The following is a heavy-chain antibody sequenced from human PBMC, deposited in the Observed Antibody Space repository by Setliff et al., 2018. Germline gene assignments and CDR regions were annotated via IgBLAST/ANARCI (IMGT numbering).Heavy chain of an antibody. CDR2: IKQDESEK. Sequence: GGSLRLSCAASGFTFTNYWINWVRQAPGKGLEWVANIKQDESEKHYVGSVKGRFTISRDNAENSLYLQMNSLRAEDTAVYYCARTCSGSGCYAGLESWGQGTPVTVSS. J-gene: IGHJ4*02. CDR3: ARTCSGSGCYAGLES. CDR1: GFTFTNYW. V-gene: IGHV3-7*01. D-gene: IGHD2-15*01.